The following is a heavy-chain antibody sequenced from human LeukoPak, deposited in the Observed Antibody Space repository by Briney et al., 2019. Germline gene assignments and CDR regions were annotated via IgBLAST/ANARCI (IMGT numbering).Heavy chain of an antibody. CDR3: ARVGQDGSDYYYMDV. J-gene: IGHJ6*03. CDR1: GGTFSSYA. Sequence: SVKVSCKASGGTFSSYAISWVRQAPGQGLEWMGWISAYNGNTNYAQKLQGRVTMTTDTSTSTAYMELRSLRSDDTAVYYCARVGQDGSDYYYMDVWGKGTTVTVSS. V-gene: IGHV1-18*01. CDR2: ISAYNGNT. D-gene: IGHD3-10*01.